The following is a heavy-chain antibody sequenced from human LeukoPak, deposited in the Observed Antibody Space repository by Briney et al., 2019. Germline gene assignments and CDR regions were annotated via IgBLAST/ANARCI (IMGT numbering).Heavy chain of an antibody. CDR3: ARGGFFGSGSAGY. J-gene: IGHJ4*02. Sequence: SGGSLRLSCAASGFTFSSYGMHWVRQAPGKGLEWVAVIWYDGSNKYYADSVKGRFTISRDNSKNTLYLQMNSLRAEDTAVYYCARGGFFGSGSAGYWGQGTLVTVSS. D-gene: IGHD3-10*01. V-gene: IGHV3-33*01. CDR1: GFTFSSYG. CDR2: IWYDGSNK.